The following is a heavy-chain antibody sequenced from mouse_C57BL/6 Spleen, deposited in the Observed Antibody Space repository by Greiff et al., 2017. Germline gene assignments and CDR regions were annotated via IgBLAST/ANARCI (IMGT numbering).Heavy chain of an antibody. J-gene: IGHJ3*01. CDR3: ARKYYGSSSAWFAY. D-gene: IGHD1-1*01. V-gene: IGHV5-12*01. CDR2: ISNGGGST. Sequence: EVKLVESGGGLVQPGGSLKLSCAASGFTFSDYYMYWVRQTPEKRLEWVAYISNGGGSTYYPDTVKGRFTISRDNAKNTLYLQMSRLKSEDTAMYSGARKYYGSSSAWFAYWGKGTLVTVSA. CDR1: GFTFSDYY.